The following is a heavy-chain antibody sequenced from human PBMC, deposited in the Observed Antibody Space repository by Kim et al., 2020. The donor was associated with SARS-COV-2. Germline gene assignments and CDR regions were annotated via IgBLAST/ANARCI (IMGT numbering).Heavy chain of an antibody. V-gene: IGHV1-69*13. J-gene: IGHJ6*03. D-gene: IGHD3-3*01. Sequence: SVKVSCKASGGTFSSYAISWVRQAPGQGLEWMGGIIPIFGTANYAQKFQGRVTITADESTSTAYMELSSLRSEDTAVYYCARVNYDFWSGTWESRSMDVWGKGTTVTVSS. CDR2: IIPIFGTA. CDR1: GGTFSSYA. CDR3: ARVNYDFWSGTWESRSMDV.